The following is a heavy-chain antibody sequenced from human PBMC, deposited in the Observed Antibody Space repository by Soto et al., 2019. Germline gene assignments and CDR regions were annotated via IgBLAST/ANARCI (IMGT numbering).Heavy chain of an antibody. CDR3: AREKGEIAVAGTYYYGMDV. V-gene: IGHV5-10-1*01. CDR2: IDPSDSYT. Sequence: GESLKISCKGSGYSFTSYWISWVRQMPGKGLEWMGRIDPSDSYTNYSPSFQGHVTISADKSISTAYLQWSSLKASDTAMYYCAREKGEIAVAGTYYYGMDVWGQGTTVTVSS. J-gene: IGHJ6*02. CDR1: GYSFTSYW. D-gene: IGHD6-19*01.